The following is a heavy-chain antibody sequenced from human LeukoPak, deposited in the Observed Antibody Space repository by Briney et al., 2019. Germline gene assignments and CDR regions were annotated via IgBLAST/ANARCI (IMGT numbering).Heavy chain of an antibody. V-gene: IGHV6-1*01. CDR1: GDSVSSDSAA. J-gene: IGHJ4*02. D-gene: IGHD3-22*01. CDR2: TDYRSQWFI. Sequence: SQTLSLTCAISGDSVSSDSAAWNWIRQSPSRGLEWLGRTDYRSQWFIDYAVSVKTRITIKSDTSRNQFSLELNSVTPEDTGVYYCARGSGYYDTGSFSFVDNWGQGTLVTVSS. CDR3: ARGSGYYDTGSFSFVDN.